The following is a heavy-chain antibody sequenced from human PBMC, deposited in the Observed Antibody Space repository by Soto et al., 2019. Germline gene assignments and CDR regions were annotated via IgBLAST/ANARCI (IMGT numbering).Heavy chain of an antibody. D-gene: IGHD2-15*01. CDR3: ASDRGYGLGN. CDR1: GGTLSSYG. V-gene: IGHV1-69*12. J-gene: IGHJ4*02. CDR2: IIPMFVIT. Sequence: QVQLVQSGAEVKRPGSSVKVSCNVSGGTLSSYGFNWVRQAPGQGLEWMGGIIPMFVITNHTQKFQVIITISADASTNTDYMELRSLGADGSGIYYRASDRGYGLGNRGQGTLLTVSS.